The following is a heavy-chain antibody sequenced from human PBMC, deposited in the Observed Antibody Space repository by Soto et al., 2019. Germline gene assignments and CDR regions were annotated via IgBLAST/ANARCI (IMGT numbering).Heavy chain of an antibody. V-gene: IGHV2-5*02. D-gene: IGHD2-15*01. Sequence: QITLKESGPTLVEPTQTLTLTCSFSGFSLTNSGVGVGWFRQAPGKALECLGIIYWDNDRRYNPSLKTRLTITKNTSKNQVVLSMTYMEPVDTGTYYFALRVSYSAWDVGWFDSWGQGTPITVS. J-gene: IGHJ5*01. CDR3: ALRVSYSAWDVGWFDS. CDR2: IYWDNDR. CDR1: GFSLTNSGVG.